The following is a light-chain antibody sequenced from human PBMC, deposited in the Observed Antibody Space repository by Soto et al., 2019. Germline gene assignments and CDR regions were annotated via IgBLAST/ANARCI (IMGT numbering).Light chain of an antibody. CDR3: QQSYSTPIT. Sequence: IQLTQSPSSLYASVGDRVTITCRASQTISSWLAWYQQKPGKAPKLLIYKASTLKSGVPSRFSGSGSGTEFTLTISSLQPDDFATYYCQQSYSTPITFGQGTRLEIK. CDR2: KAS. CDR1: QTISSW. V-gene: IGKV1-5*03. J-gene: IGKJ5*01.